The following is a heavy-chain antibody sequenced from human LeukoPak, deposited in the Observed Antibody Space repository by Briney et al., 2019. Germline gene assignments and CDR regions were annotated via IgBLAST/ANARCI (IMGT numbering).Heavy chain of an antibody. V-gene: IGHV1-8*03. Sequence: ASVKVSCKASGYTFTSYDINWVRQATGQGLEWMGWMNPNSGNTGYAQKFQGRVTITRNTSISTAYMELSSLRSDDTAVYYCARWGPPPVWEQNYWGQGTLVTVSS. CDR3: ARWGPPPVWEQNY. CDR2: MNPNSGNT. D-gene: IGHD1-26*01. CDR1: GYTFTSYD. J-gene: IGHJ4*02.